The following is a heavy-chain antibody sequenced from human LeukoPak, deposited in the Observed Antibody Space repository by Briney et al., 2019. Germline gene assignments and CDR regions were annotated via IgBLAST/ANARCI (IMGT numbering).Heavy chain of an antibody. J-gene: IGHJ4*02. CDR2: INHRGST. V-gene: IGHV4-34*01. CDR1: GGTFSGYY. Sequence: PSETLSLTCVVYGGTFSGYYWSWIRQPPGKGLEWIGEINHRGSTNYNPSLKGRVTISVDASRNQFSLTLTSVTAADTAVFYCARGLDSSGDYWGQGTLVTVSS. D-gene: IGHD6-25*01. CDR3: ARGLDSSGDY.